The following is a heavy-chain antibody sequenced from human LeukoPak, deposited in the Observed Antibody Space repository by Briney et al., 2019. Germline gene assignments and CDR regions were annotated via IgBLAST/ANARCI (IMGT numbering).Heavy chain of an antibody. CDR3: ARGRSSSWYSQQADYLFDP. CDR2: INPSGGST. CDR1: GYTFTSYY. Sequence: ASVKVSCKASGYTFTSYYMHWVRQAPGQGLEWMGIINPSGGSTSYAQKFQGRVTMTRDTSTSTVYMELSSLRSEDTAVYYCARGRSSSWYSQQADYLFDPWGQGTLVTVSS. D-gene: IGHD6-13*01. J-gene: IGHJ5*02. V-gene: IGHV1-46*01.